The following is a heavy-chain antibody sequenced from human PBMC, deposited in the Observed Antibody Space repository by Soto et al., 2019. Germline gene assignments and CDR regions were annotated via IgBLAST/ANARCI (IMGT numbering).Heavy chain of an antibody. Sequence: GGSLRLSCAAFGFTFDDYAMHWVRQAPGKGLEWVSGISWNSGSIGYADSVKGRFTISRDNAKNSLYLQMNSLRAEDTALYYCAKDLPGAARPSYTGVGFDYWGQGTLVTVSS. J-gene: IGHJ4*02. CDR2: ISWNSGSI. V-gene: IGHV3-9*01. CDR3: AKDLPGAARPSYTGVGFDY. CDR1: GFTFDDYA. D-gene: IGHD6-6*01.